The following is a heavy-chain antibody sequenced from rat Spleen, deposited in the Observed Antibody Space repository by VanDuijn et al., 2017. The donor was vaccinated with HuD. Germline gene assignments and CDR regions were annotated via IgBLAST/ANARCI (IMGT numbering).Heavy chain of an antibody. CDR1: GFSLTSYT. V-gene: IGHV2-6*01. J-gene: IGHJ2*01. CDR2: ISSGGNT. Sequence: QVQLKESGPGPVQPSQTLSLTCTVSGFSLTSYTVSWVRQPPGKGLEWIAAISSGGNTYYNSALKSRLSISRDNYKSQVFLKMNSLQTEDTAMYFCARLTIGSWGQGVMVAVSS. D-gene: IGHD1-3*01. CDR3: ARLTIGS.